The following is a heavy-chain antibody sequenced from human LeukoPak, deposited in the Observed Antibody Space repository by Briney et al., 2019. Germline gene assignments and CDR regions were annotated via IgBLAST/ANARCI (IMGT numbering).Heavy chain of an antibody. J-gene: IGHJ4*02. D-gene: IGHD3-22*01. CDR2: ISSSSSTI. CDR3: ARGAYYYED. V-gene: IGHV3-48*01. Sequence: GGSLRLSCAASGFTFSSHSMNWVRQAPGKGLEWVSYISSSSSTIYYAGSVKGRFTISRDNAKNSLYLQMNSLRAEDTAVYYCARGAYYYEDWGQGTLVTVSS. CDR1: GFTFSSHS.